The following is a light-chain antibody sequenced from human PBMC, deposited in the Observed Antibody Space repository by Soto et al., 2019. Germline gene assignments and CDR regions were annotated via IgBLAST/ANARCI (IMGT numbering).Light chain of an antibody. V-gene: IGKV3-15*01. J-gene: IGKJ1*01. CDR1: QSVSSN. CDR3: QQYNIWPWT. CDR2: GAS. Sequence: EIMITQSPSALSVSPGERATLSCRASQSVSSNLAWYQQKPGQAPRLLIYGASTRATGIPARFSGSGSGTEFTLTISSLQSEDFAVYYCQQYNIWPWTFGQGTKVDIK.